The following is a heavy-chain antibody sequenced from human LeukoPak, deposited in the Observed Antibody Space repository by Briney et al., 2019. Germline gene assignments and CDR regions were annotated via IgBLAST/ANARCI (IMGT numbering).Heavy chain of an antibody. CDR1: GGSFSGYY. Sequence: SETLSLTCAVYGGSFSGYYWSWIRQPPGKGLEWIGEINHSGSTNYNPSLKSRVTISVDTSKNQFSLKLSSVTAADTAVYYCARDIRETYYYGSGSYPDYWGQGTLVTVSS. J-gene: IGHJ4*02. CDR2: INHSGST. CDR3: ARDIRETYYYGSGSYPDY. D-gene: IGHD3-10*01. V-gene: IGHV4-34*01.